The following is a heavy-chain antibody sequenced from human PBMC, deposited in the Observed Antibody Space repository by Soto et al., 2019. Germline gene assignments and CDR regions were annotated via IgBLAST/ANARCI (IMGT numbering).Heavy chain of an antibody. CDR1: GGTFRSYR. D-gene: IGHD3-22*01. CDR3: ARDRTDSGYYTNWLDP. J-gene: IGHJ5*02. Sequence: AVKVSCKASGGTFRSYRINWVRQAPGQGLEWVGGIVPICGTTNYAQNLQGRVTISADKSTLTSYMELHSLTSDDTALYYCARDRTDSGYYTNWLDPWGQGTQVTVSS. CDR2: IVPICGTT. V-gene: IGHV1-69*06.